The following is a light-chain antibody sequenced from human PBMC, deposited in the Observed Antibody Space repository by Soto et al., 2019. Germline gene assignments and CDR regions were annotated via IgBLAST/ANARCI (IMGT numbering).Light chain of an antibody. CDR2: AAS. CDR3: QQHGSSPIT. V-gene: IGKV1-39*01. CDR1: QSISSY. J-gene: IGKJ5*01. Sequence: DIHMTQSPSALSASVGDRVTITCRASQSISSYLNWYQQKPGKAPKLLIYAASSLQSGVPSRFSGSGSGTDFTLTISRLEPEDFAVYYCQQHGSSPITFGQGTRLEIK.